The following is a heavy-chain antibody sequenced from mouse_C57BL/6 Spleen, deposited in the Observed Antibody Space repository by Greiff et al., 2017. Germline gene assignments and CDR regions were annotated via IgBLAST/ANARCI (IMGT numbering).Heavy chain of an antibody. J-gene: IGHJ4*01. D-gene: IGHD1-1*01. CDR1: GFTFSSYA. CDR2: ISDGGSYT. CDR3: ASDGEIYYYGSSYYYYAMDY. V-gene: IGHV5-4*01. Sequence: VQLKESGGGLVKPGGSLKLSCAASGFTFSSYAMSWVRQTPEKRLEWVATISDGGSYTYYPDNVKGRFTISRDNAKNNLYLQMIHLKSEYTAIYYCASDGEIYYYGSSYYYYAMDYWGQGTSVTVSS.